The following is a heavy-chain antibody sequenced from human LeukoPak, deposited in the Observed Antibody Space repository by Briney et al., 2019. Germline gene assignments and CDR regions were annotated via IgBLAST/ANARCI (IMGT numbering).Heavy chain of an antibody. CDR1: GYTFTSYD. V-gene: IGHV1-8*01. CDR3: ARGLGSYFDYYYYGMDV. Sequence: GASVKVSCKASGYTFTSYDINWVRQATGQGLEWMGWMNPNSGNTGYAQKFQGRVTMTRNTSISTAYMELSGLRSEDTAVYYCARGLGSYFDYYYYGMDVWGQGTTVTVSS. J-gene: IGHJ6*02. D-gene: IGHD1-26*01. CDR2: MNPNSGNT.